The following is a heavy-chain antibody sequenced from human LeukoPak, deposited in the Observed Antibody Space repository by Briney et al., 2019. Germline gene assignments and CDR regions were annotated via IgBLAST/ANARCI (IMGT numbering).Heavy chain of an antibody. Sequence: GASVKVSSKASGYTFTTYAMHWVRQAPGQRLEWMGWINAGNGNTKYSQKFQARVTITRDTSASTAYMELSSLRSEDTAVYYCARDPIGSRWPYYFDFWGQGTLVTVS. D-gene: IGHD6-13*01. CDR3: ARDPIGSRWPYYFDF. CDR2: INAGNGNT. J-gene: IGHJ4*02. CDR1: GYTFTTYA. V-gene: IGHV1-3*01.